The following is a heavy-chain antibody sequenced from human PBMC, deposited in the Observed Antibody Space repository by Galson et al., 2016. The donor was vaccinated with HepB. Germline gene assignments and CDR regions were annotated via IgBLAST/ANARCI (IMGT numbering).Heavy chain of an antibody. CDR3: ARDREGIEPATSLGLGYYYYYYMDV. D-gene: IGHD6-13*01. J-gene: IGHJ6*03. CDR1: GFTFSSYA. V-gene: IGHV3-23*01. CDR2: ISGRGGST. Sequence: SLRLSCAASGFTFSSYAMSWVRQAPGKGLEWVSGISGRGGSTYYADSVKGRFTISRDNSKNTLYLQMNSLRAEDTAVYYCARDREGIEPATSLGLGYYYYYYMDVWGKGTTVTVSS.